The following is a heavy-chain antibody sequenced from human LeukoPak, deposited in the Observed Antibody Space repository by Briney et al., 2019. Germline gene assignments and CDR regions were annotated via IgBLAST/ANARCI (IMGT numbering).Heavy chain of an antibody. V-gene: IGHV1-18*01. CDR3: ARWEYCSSSSCYDESETFDY. J-gene: IGHJ4*02. Sequence: GASVKVSCKASGYTFTSYGISWVRQAPGQGLGWMGWISAYNGNTNYAQKYQGRVTMTTDTSTSTAYMELRSLRSDDTAIYYCARWEYCSSSSCYDESETFDYWGQGTLVTVSS. D-gene: IGHD2-2*01. CDR1: GYTFTSYG. CDR2: ISAYNGNT.